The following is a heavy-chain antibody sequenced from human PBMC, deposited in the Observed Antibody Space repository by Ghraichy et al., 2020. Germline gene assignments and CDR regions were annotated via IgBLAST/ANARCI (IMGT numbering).Heavy chain of an antibody. J-gene: IGHJ6*02. CDR3: ARDLPCSGGSCYPNYYYYYGMDV. Sequence: GESLNISCAASGFTFSSYSMNWVRQAPGKGLEWVSSISSSSSYIYYADSLKGRFTISRDNAKNSLYLQMNSLRAEDTAVYYCARDLPCSGGSCYPNYYYYYGMDVWGQGTTVTVSS. V-gene: IGHV3-21*01. D-gene: IGHD2-15*01. CDR2: ISSSSSYI. CDR1: GFTFSSYS.